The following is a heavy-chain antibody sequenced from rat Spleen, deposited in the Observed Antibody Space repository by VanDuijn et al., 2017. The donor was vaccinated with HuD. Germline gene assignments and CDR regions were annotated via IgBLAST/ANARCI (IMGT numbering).Heavy chain of an antibody. CDR1: GFTFSNYY. D-gene: IGHD1-10*01. CDR2: ISTGGGNT. J-gene: IGHJ3*01. CDR3: ARHGIYNNYGWFAY. Sequence: EVQLVESGGGLVQPGRSMKLSCAASGFTFSNYYMAWVRQAPTKGLEWVASISTGGGNTSYRDSVKGRFTISRYTARSTLYLQMESLRSEDTATYYCARHGIYNNYGWFAYWGQGTLVTVSS. V-gene: IGHV5-25*01.